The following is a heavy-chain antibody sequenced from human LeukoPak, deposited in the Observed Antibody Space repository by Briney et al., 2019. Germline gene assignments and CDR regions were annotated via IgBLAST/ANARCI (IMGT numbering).Heavy chain of an antibody. CDR2: IYYSGST. J-gene: IGHJ5*02. Sequence: PSETLSLTCTVSGGSISSSNYYWGWIRQPPGKGLEWIGSIYYSGSTYYNPSLKSRVTISVDTSKNQFSLKLSSVTAADTAVYYCARQSPFYDFWSGYYGNWFDPWGQGTLVTVSS. CDR3: ARQSPFYDFWSGYYGNWFDP. D-gene: IGHD3-3*01. V-gene: IGHV4-39*01. CDR1: GGSISSSNYY.